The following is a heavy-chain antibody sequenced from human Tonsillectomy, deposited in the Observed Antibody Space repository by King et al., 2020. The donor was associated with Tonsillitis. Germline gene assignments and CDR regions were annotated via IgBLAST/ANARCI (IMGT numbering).Heavy chain of an antibody. J-gene: IGHJ4*02. D-gene: IGHD3-22*01. CDR1: GFTFSNAW. V-gene: IGHV3-15*01. CDR3: TANFLLQGTPSDY. CDR2: IKSKTDGGTT. Sequence: VQLVESGGGLVKPGGSLRLSCAASGFTFSNAWMSWVRQAPGKGLEWVGRIKSKTDGGTTDYAAPVKGRFTISRDDSKNTLYLQMNSLKTEDTAVYYCTANFLLQGTPSDYWGQGTLVTVSS.